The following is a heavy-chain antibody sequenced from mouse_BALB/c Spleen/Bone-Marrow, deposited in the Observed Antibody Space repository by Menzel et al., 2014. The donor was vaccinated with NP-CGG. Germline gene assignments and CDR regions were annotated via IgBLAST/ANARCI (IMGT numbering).Heavy chain of an antibody. J-gene: IGHJ4*01. CDR3: TRDGKGNYDYAMDY. Sequence: EVKLVESGGGLVKPGGSLKLSCAASGFTFSSYTMSWVRQTPEKRLEWVATISSGGSYTYYPDSVKGRFTISRDNAKNTLYLLMSSLKSEDTAMYYCTRDGKGNYDYAMDYWGQGTSVTVSS. CDR2: ISSGGSYT. D-gene: IGHD2-1*01. V-gene: IGHV5-6-4*01. CDR1: GFTFSSYT.